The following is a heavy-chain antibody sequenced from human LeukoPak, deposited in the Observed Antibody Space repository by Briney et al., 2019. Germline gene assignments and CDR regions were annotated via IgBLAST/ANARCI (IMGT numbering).Heavy chain of an antibody. Sequence: PSETLSLTCAVYGGSFSGYYWSWIRQPPGNGLEWIGEINHSGSTNYNPSLKSRVTISVDTSKNQFSLKLSSVTAADTAVYYCARVARSGRNSLYYFDYWGQGTLVTVSS. V-gene: IGHV4-34*01. J-gene: IGHJ4*02. CDR1: GGSFSGYY. CDR3: ARVARSGRNSLYYFDY. D-gene: IGHD6-19*01. CDR2: INHSGST.